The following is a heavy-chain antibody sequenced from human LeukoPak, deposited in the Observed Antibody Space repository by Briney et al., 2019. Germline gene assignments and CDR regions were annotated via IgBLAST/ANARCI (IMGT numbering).Heavy chain of an antibody. Sequence: GGSLRLSCAVSGCSVTNNYRSWVRQAPGKGLEWVSVFYVGGATYYADSVKGRFTISRDNSENALYLQTKSLRAEDTAVYYCARGDGYNFFDYWGQGTLVTVSS. D-gene: IGHD5-24*01. CDR3: ARGDGYNFFDY. V-gene: IGHV3-53*01. J-gene: IGHJ4*02. CDR2: FYVGGAT. CDR1: GCSVTNNY.